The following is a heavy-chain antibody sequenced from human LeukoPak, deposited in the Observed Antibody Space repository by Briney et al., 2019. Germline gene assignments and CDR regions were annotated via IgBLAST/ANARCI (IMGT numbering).Heavy chain of an antibody. CDR2: INHSGST. CDR3: ARGKGYSYGYRGYFDY. Sequence: SETLSLTCAVSGYSISSGYYWSWIRQPPGKGLEWIGEINHSGSTNYNPSLKSRVTISVDTSKNQFSLKLSSVTAADTAVYYCARGKGYSYGYRGYFDYWGQGTLVTVSS. CDR1: GYSISSGYY. V-gene: IGHV4-34*01. D-gene: IGHD5-18*01. J-gene: IGHJ4*02.